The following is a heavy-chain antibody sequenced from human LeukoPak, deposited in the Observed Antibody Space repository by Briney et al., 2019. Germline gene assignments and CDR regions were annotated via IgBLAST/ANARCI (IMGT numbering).Heavy chain of an antibody. CDR2: INPNSGGT. V-gene: IGHV1-2*02. CDR1: GYTFTGYY. J-gene: IGHJ4*02. CDR3: ARSPLATTSFDY. Sequence: ASVKVSCKASGYTFTGYYMHWVRQAPGQGLEWMGWINPNSGGTNYAQKFQGRVTMTRDTSISTAYMELSRLRSDDTAVYYCARSPLATTSFDYWGQGTLVTVSS. D-gene: IGHD5-24*01.